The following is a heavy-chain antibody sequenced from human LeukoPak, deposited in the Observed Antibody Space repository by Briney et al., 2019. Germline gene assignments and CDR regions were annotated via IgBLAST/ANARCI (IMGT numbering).Heavy chain of an antibody. CDR2: VSYDGRNK. V-gene: IGHV3-30*18. J-gene: IGHJ3*02. CDR3: AKDLYPDIYDSSGSNDAFDI. Sequence: GRSLRLSCTASVSTYGIHWVRQAPGKGLEWVAVVSYDGRNKYYADSVKGRFTISRDNSKNTVYLQMNSLRAEDTAIYYCAKDLYPDIYDSSGSNDAFDIWGQGTMVTVSS. CDR1: VSTYG. D-gene: IGHD3-22*01.